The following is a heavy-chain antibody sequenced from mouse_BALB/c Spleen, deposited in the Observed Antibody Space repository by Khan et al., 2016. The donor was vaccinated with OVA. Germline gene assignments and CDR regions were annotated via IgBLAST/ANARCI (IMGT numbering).Heavy chain of an antibody. D-gene: IGHD2-14*01. V-gene: IGHV9-4*02. CDR2: INTHSGVP. Sequence: QIQLVQSGPELKKPGETVRISCKASGYTFTTAGIHWVQKMPGKGLKWIGWINTHSGVPKYAEDFKGRFAFSLATSASTAYLQITNLKNEDTATYFCARGGAAYYRNDGGAMDYWGQGTSVTVSS. CDR3: ARGGAAYYRNDGGAMDY. J-gene: IGHJ4*01. CDR1: GYTFTTAG.